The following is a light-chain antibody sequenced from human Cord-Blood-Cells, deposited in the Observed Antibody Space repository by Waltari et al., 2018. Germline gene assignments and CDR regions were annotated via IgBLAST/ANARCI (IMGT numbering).Light chain of an antibody. J-gene: IGLJ3*02. Sequence: QSASTQPPPVSGSPGPSIPISCPGTGSHVGGCNYVSWYQQHPGKAPKLMIYDVSNRPSGVSNRFSGSKSGNTASLTISGLQAEDEADYYCSSYTSSSTQVFGGGTKLTVL. CDR1: GSHVGGCNY. CDR2: DVS. CDR3: SSYTSSSTQV. V-gene: IGLV2-14*03.